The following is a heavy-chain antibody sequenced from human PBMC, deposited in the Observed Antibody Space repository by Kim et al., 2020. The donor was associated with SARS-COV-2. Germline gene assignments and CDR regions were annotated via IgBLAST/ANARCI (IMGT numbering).Heavy chain of an antibody. J-gene: IGHJ6*02. CDR3: ASVRCSSTSCYMSDYYYYYGMDV. Sequence: ASVKVSCKASGYTFTSYGISWVRQAPGQGLEWMGWISAYNGNTNYAQKLQGRVTMTTDTSTSTAYMELRSLRSDDTAVYYCASVRCSSTSCYMSDYYYYYGMDVWGQGTTVTVSS. CDR1: GYTFTSYG. V-gene: IGHV1-18*01. D-gene: IGHD2-2*02. CDR2: ISAYNGNT.